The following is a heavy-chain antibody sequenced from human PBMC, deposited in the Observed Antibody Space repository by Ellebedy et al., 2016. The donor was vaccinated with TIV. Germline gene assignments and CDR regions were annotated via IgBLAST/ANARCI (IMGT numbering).Heavy chain of an antibody. CDR2: IYYSGST. D-gene: IGHD3-22*01. Sequence: MPSETLSLTCTVSGGSISSYYWSWIRQPPGKGLEWIGYIYYSGSTNYNPSLKSRVTISVDTSKNQFSLKLSSVTAADTAVYYCASSPPGDYDSSGYYYERGGYDYWGQGTLVTVSS. J-gene: IGHJ4*02. CDR1: GGSISSYY. CDR3: ASSPPGDYDSSGYYYERGGYDY. V-gene: IGHV4-59*01.